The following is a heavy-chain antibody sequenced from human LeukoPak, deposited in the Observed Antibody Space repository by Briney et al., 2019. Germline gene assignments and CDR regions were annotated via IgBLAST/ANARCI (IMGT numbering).Heavy chain of an antibody. Sequence: PPGGSLRLSCAASGFTFSSCAMHWVRQAPGKGLEWAAVISYDGSNKYYADSVKGRFTISRDNSKNTLYLQMNSLRAEDTAVYYCARDFIAAAGTLDYWGQGTLVTVSS. V-gene: IGHV3-30-3*01. CDR2: ISYDGSNK. J-gene: IGHJ4*02. CDR3: ARDFIAAAGTLDY. D-gene: IGHD6-13*01. CDR1: GFTFSSCA.